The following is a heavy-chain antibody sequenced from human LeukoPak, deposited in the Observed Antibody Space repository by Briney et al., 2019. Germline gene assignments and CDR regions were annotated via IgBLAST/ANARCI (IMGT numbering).Heavy chain of an antibody. CDR1: GYRFTSYW. CDR3: ARQRDSWFDP. Sequence: GESLKISCKGSGYRFTSYWIGWVRQVPGKGLEWMGIISPGDSDTRYSPSFQGQVTISADKSISTAYLQWSSLKASDTAMYYCARQRDSWFDPWGQGTLVTVSS. V-gene: IGHV5-51*01. J-gene: IGHJ5*02. CDR2: ISPGDSDT.